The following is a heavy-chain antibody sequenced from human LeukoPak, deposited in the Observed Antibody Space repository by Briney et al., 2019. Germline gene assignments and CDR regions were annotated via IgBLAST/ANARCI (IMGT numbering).Heavy chain of an antibody. J-gene: IGHJ4*02. D-gene: IGHD2-2*01. V-gene: IGHV4-34*01. Sequence: SETLSLTCTVSGGSISSYYWSWIRQPPGKGLEWIGEINHSGSTNYNPSLKSRVTISVDTSKNQFSLKLSSVTAADTAVYYCARKGFDIVVVPAATTQLSGLYGFDYWGQGTLVTVSS. CDR3: ARKGFDIVVVPAATTQLSGLYGFDY. CDR1: GGSISSYY. CDR2: INHSGST.